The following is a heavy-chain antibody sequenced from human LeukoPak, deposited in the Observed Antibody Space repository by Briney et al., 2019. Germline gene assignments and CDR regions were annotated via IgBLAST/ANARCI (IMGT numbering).Heavy chain of an antibody. Sequence: SEPLSLTCTVSGGSISSGSYYWSWIRQPAGKGLEWIGRIYNSGSPNYNPSLKGRLTLSIDTSKNHFSLELGSVTAADTAVYYCATEPYYYGSGSYYWGQGTLVTVSS. J-gene: IGHJ4*02. CDR2: IYNSGSP. CDR1: GGSISSGSYY. V-gene: IGHV4-61*02. CDR3: ATEPYYYGSGSYY. D-gene: IGHD3-10*01.